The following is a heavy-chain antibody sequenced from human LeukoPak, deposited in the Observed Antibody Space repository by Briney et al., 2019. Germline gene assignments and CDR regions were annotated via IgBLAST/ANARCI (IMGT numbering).Heavy chain of an antibody. D-gene: IGHD3-22*01. V-gene: IGHV3-21*01. CDR1: GFTFSSYS. CDR2: ISSSSSYI. J-gene: IGHJ6*02. Sequence: PGGSLRLSCAASGFTFSSYSMNWVRQAPGKGLEWVSSISSSSSYIYYADSVKGRFTISRDNAKNSLYLQMNSLRAEDTAVYYCARDLSSFYYDSSGGMDVWGRGTTVTVSS. CDR3: ARDLSSFYYDSSGGMDV.